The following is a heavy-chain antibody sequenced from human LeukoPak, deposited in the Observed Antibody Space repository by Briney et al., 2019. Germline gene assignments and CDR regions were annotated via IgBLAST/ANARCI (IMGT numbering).Heavy chain of an antibody. V-gene: IGHV3-30-3*01. Sequence: PGRSLRLSCAASGFTFSSYAMHWVRQAPGKGLEWVAVISYDGSNKYYADSVKGRFTISRDNSKNTLYLQMNSLRAEDTAVYYCAICAGYSSGWYYFDYWGQGTLVTVSS. J-gene: IGHJ4*02. CDR2: ISYDGSNK. CDR3: AICAGYSSGWYYFDY. CDR1: GFTFSSYA. D-gene: IGHD6-19*01.